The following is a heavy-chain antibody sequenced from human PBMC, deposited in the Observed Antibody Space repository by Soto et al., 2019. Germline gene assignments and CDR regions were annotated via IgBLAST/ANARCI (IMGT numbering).Heavy chain of an antibody. CDR1: GFPFSAEA. Sequence: QVQLVESGGGVVQPGNSLRLSCAGSGFPFSAEAMHWVRQAPGKGLEWVAAISYDRNNKQHADSVKGRFTVSRDNSKNTLYLQINSLRPEDTAVYYCARDYSSGWCLDYWGQGSLVTVSS. J-gene: IGHJ4*02. V-gene: IGHV3-30-3*01. CDR3: ARDYSSGWCLDY. CDR2: ISYDRNNK. D-gene: IGHD6-13*01.